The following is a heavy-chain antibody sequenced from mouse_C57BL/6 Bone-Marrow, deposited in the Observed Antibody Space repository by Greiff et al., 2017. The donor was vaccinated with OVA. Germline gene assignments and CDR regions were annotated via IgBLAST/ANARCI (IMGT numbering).Heavy chain of an antibody. V-gene: IGHV5-4*03. Sequence: EVKLMESGGGLVKPGGSLKLSCAASGFTFSSYAMSWVRQTPEKRLEWVATISDGGSYTYYPDNVKGRFTLSRDNAKNSLYLQMSHLKSEDTAMDYCARVGGYDYYAMDYWGQGTSVTVSS. D-gene: IGHD2-14*01. CDR1: GFTFSSYA. CDR2: ISDGGSYT. CDR3: ARVGGYDYYAMDY. J-gene: IGHJ4*01.